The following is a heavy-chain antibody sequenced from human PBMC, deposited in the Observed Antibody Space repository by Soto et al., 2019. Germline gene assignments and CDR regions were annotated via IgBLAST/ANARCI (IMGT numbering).Heavy chain of an antibody. D-gene: IGHD3-3*01. Sequence: VQLVESGGGLVQPGGSLRLSCTASGLTFSRHWMTWVRQTPEKGLEWVANIKEDGSEKYYVDSVKGRFTISRDNAKNSLFLEMNDLRFEDTAVYHCASRPSEVKYYGVFDFWGQGTVVTVSS. CDR1: GLTFSRHW. V-gene: IGHV3-7*03. CDR3: ASRPSEVKYYGVFDF. CDR2: IKEDGSEK. J-gene: IGHJ4*02.